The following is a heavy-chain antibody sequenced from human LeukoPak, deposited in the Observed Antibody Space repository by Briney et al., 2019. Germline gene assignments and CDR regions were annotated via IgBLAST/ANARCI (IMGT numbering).Heavy chain of an antibody. CDR2: IRSKAYGGTT. J-gene: IGHJ5*02. Sequence: GGSLRLSCLTSGFTFGDYSISWVRQAPGKGLEWVGFIRSKAYGGTTEYAASVKGRFTISRDDSKSIAYLQMNSLKTEDTAVYYCTRDRYSNWFDPWGQGTLVTVSS. CDR3: TRDRYSNWFDP. CDR1: GFTFGDYS. D-gene: IGHD3-16*02. V-gene: IGHV3-49*04.